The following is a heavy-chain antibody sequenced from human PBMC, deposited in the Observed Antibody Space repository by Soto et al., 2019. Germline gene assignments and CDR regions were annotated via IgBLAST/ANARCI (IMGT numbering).Heavy chain of an antibody. CDR1: GDSVSSGSYY. CDR2: FSNNGRT. D-gene: IGHD3-10*01. J-gene: IGHJ6*02. V-gene: IGHV4-61*01. Sequence: QVQLQESGPGLVKPSETLSLTCTVSGDSVSSGSYYWMWIRQPPGKGLEWIGYFSNNGRTTYNPSLKSRVTISVDTSKNQVSLSLSPVIAADTAVYHCARAYYYGSGRGRSMDVWGQGTTVIVSS. CDR3: ARAYYYGSGRGRSMDV.